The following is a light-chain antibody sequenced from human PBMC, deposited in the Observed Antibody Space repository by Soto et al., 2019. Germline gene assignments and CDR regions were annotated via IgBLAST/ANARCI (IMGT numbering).Light chain of an antibody. CDR2: DSS. CDR1: QTVNSF. V-gene: IGKV3-11*01. CDR3: QQRSNWPLT. J-gene: IGKJ4*01. Sequence: VLTQSPATLSLSPGERATLSCRASQTVNSFLAWYQQKPGQAPRLLIHDSSDRATGIPARFSGSGSGTDFTLTISSLEPEDVAVYYCQQRSNWPLTFGGGTRVEI.